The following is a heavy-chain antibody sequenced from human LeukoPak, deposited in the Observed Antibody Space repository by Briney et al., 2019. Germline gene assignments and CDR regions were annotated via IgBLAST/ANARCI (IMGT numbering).Heavy chain of an antibody. J-gene: IGHJ4*02. D-gene: IGHD6-6*01. CDR1: GFTFDDYA. CDR2: ISWSSGSI. Sequence: GRSLRLSCAASGFTFDDYAMHWVRQAPGKGLEWVSGISWSSGSIGYADSVKGRFTISRDNAKNSLYLQMNSLRAEDTALYYCAKARSRTFDYWGQGTLVTVSS. V-gene: IGHV3-9*01. CDR3: AKARSRTFDY.